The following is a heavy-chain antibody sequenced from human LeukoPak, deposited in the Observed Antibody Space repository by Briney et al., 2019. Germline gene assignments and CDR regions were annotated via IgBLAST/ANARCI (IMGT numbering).Heavy chain of an antibody. CDR1: GFTFDDYA. J-gene: IGHJ4*02. V-gene: IGHV3-9*01. CDR2: ISWNSGSI. CDR3: ARDPIVLRYFDWWFDY. D-gene: IGHD3-9*01. Sequence: QPGRSLRLSCAASGFTFDDYAMHWVRQAPGKGLEWVSGISWNSGSIGYADSVKGRFTISRDNSKNTLYLQMNSLRAEDTAVYYCARDPIVLRYFDWWFDYWGQGTLVTVSS.